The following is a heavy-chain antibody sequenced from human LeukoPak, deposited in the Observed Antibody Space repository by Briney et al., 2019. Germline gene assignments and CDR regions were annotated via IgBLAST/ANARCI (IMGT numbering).Heavy chain of an antibody. CDR1: GFTFSNAW. J-gene: IGHJ4*02. CDR2: IKSKTDGGTT. D-gene: IGHD2-21*02. V-gene: IGHV3-15*01. CDR3: TTDPGSYCGGDCPPIDY. Sequence: PGGSLRLSCAASGFTFSNAWMSWVRQAPGKGLGWVGRIKSKTDGGTTDYAAPVKGRFTISRDDSKNTLYLQMNSLKTEDTAVYYCTTDPGSYCGGDCPPIDYWGQGTLVTVSS.